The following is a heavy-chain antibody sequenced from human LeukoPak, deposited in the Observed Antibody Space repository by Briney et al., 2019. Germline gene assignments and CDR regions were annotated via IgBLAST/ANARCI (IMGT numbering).Heavy chain of an antibody. CDR2: INHSGST. Sequence: KPSETLSLTCAVYGGSFSGYYWSWIRQPPGKGLEWIGEINHSGSTNYNPSLKSRVTISVDTSKNQFSLKLSSVTAADTAVYYCARTIAAARAFDSWGQGTMVTVSS. CDR3: ARTIAAARAFDS. J-gene: IGHJ3*02. V-gene: IGHV4-34*01. CDR1: GGSFSGYY. D-gene: IGHD6-13*01.